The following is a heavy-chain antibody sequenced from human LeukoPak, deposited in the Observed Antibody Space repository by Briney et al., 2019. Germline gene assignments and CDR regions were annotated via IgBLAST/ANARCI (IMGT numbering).Heavy chain of an antibody. CDR3: ARHITMAAWHFEH. CDR1: GGSISSYY. Sequence: PSETLSLTCTVSGGSISSYYWSWIRQPPGKGLEWIGYVYYSGSTNYNPSLKSRVTISVDTSNNQFSLKLNSVTAADTAVYYCARHITMAAWHFEHWGHGTLVSVSS. V-gene: IGHV4-59*08. CDR2: VYYSGST. D-gene: IGHD3-10*01. J-gene: IGHJ4*01.